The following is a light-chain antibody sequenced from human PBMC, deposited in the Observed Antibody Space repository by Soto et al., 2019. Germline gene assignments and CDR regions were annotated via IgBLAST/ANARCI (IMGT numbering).Light chain of an antibody. CDR2: ASS. CDR1: QNINTY. V-gene: IGKV1-39*01. Sequence: DIQMTQSPSSLSASVGDRVTITCRASQNINTYLNWYQQRPGKAPKLLISASSSAQSGVPSRIRGSGSGTDFTLTISGLQPEEFATYYCQQSYSTPWMFGQGTKVEVK. CDR3: QQSYSTPWM. J-gene: IGKJ1*01.